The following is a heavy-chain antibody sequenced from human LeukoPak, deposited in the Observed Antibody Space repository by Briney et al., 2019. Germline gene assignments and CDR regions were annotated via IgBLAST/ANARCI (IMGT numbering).Heavy chain of an antibody. D-gene: IGHD1-26*01. CDR1: GFTFSSYS. V-gene: IGHV3-21*01. CDR2: ISSSSSYI. CDR3: ATNGAYSGSYHYFDY. Sequence: PGGSLRLSCAASGFTFSSYSMNWVRQAPGKGLEWVSSISSSSSYIYYADSVKGRFTISRDNAKNSLYLQTNSLRAEDTAVYYCATNGAYSGSYHYFDYWGQGTLVTVSS. J-gene: IGHJ4*02.